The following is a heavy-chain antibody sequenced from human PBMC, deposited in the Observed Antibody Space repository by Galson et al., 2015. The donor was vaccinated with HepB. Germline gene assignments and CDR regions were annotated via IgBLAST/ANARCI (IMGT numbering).Heavy chain of an antibody. Sequence: SLRLSCAASGFTFSSYAMSWVRQAPGKGLEWVSAISGSGGSTYYADSVKGRFTISRDNSKNTLYLQMNSLRAEDTAVYYCAKGMGATRSYFDYWGQGTLVTVSS. CDR2: ISGSGGST. CDR3: AKGMGATRSYFDY. V-gene: IGHV3-23*01. D-gene: IGHD1-26*01. J-gene: IGHJ4*02. CDR1: GFTFSSYA.